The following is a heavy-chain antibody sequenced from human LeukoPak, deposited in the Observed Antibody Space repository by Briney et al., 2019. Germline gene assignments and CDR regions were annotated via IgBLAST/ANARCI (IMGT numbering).Heavy chain of an antibody. J-gene: IGHJ4*02. D-gene: IGHD3-22*01. V-gene: IGHV1-69*05. CDR2: IIPIFGTA. CDR1: GGTFSSYA. CDR3: ARLYDSSGYYPNYFDY. Sequence: SVKVSCKASGGTFSSYAISWVRQAPGQGLEWMGGIIPIFGTANYAQKFQGRVTITTDESTSTAYMELSSLRSEDTAVYYCARLYDSSGYYPNYFDYWGQGTLVTVYS.